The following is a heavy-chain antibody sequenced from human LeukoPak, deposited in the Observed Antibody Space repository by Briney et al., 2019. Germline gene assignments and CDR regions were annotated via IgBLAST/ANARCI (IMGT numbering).Heavy chain of an antibody. J-gene: IGHJ4*02. CDR3: AKDARYYYDSSGYLDY. V-gene: IGHV3-23*01. D-gene: IGHD3-22*01. CDR1: GFTFSSYA. Sequence: GGSLRLSCAASGFTFSSYAMSWVRQAPGKGLEWVSAISGSGGSTYYADSVKGRFTISRDNSKNTLYLQMNSLRAEDTAVYYCAKDARYYYDSSGYLDYWGQGTLVTVSP. CDR2: ISGSGGST.